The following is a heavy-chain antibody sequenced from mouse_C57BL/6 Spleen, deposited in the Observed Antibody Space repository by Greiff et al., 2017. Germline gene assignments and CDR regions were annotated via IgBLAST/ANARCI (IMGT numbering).Heavy chain of an antibody. CDR1: GYAFSSYW. Sequence: VQLQQSGAELVKPGASVKISCKASGYAFSSYWMNWVKQRPGKGLEWIGQIYPGDGDTNYNGKFKGKATLTADKSSGTAYMQLRSLTSEDSAVYFCARCELHCYDSFDYWGQGTTLTVSS. CDR3: ARCELHCYDSFDY. J-gene: IGHJ2*01. CDR2: IYPGDGDT. V-gene: IGHV1-80*01. D-gene: IGHD2-12*01.